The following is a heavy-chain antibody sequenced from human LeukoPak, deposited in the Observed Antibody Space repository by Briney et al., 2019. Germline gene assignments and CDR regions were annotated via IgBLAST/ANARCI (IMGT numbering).Heavy chain of an antibody. J-gene: IGHJ4*02. CDR3: ARDYGGKFDL. CDR1: GGYISSVGFY. V-gene: IGHV4-61*08. D-gene: IGHD4/OR15-4a*01. CDR2: IYYSGKI. Sequence: SSQTLSLTCTVSGGYISSVGFYGSWIRQPPGKGLEWIGYIYYSGKINYNPSLKSLFTISVDTSKNQFSLKLSSVTAADTAVYYCARDYGGKFDLWGQGTLVTVSS.